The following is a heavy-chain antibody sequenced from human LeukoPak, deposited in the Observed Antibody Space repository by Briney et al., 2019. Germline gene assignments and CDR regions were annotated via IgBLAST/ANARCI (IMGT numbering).Heavy chain of an antibody. CDR1: GLTFSSDS. Sequence: GGSLTLSCAASGLTFSSDSTNWVRHAPGKGLECVSSISSSSSYIYYADSGKVRFTISRDNAKNSLYLQTRSPRAEDTAVYYCARDVLAARRPIYSFDYWGQGTLVTVSS. CDR2: ISSSSSYI. CDR3: ARDVLAARRPIYSFDY. J-gene: IGHJ4*02. D-gene: IGHD6-6*01. V-gene: IGHV3-21*01.